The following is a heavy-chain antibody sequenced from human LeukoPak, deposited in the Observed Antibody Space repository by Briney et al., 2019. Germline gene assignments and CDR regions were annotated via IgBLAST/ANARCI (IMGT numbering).Heavy chain of an antibody. CDR3: AKGVAVTGTPPDV. CDR2: IWSDGSDK. V-gene: IGHV3-30*02. CDR1: EFTFSTYA. Sequence: GGSLRLSCTASEFTFSTYAIHWVRQAPGKGLEWVAFIWSDGSDKSYADPVKGRFTISRDNSKSTLHLQMNSLRAEDTAVYYCAKGVAVTGTPPDVWGKGTTVTVSS. J-gene: IGHJ6*04. D-gene: IGHD6-19*01.